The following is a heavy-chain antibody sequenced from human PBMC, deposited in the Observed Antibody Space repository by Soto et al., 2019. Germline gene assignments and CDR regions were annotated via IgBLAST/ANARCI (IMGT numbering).Heavy chain of an antibody. D-gene: IGHD6-13*01. CDR2: ISGSGGST. CDR1: GFTFSSYA. CDR3: AKDLHISSWYYSHYGMDV. V-gene: IGHV3-23*01. Sequence: GGSLILSCAASGFTFSSYAMSWVRQAPGKGLEWVSAISGSGGSTYYADSVKGRFTISRDNSKNTLYLQMNSLRAEDTAVYYCAKDLHISSWYYSHYGMDVWGQGNTVTVYS. J-gene: IGHJ6*02.